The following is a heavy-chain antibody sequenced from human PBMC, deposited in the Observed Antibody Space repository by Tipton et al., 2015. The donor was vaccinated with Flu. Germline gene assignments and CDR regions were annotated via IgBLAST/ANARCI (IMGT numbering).Heavy chain of an antibody. D-gene: IGHD1/OR15-1a*01. CDR2: ISWNGGNT. V-gene: IGHV3-9*01. J-gene: IGHJ6*02. Sequence: SLRLSCAASGFTFNDFATHWVRQVPGKGLEWVSSISWNGGNTASADSVKARFSISRDNAKDIVYLQMNSLRPEDTALYYCAKDFRTSSLLYYYGMDVWGQGTTVTVSS. CDR1: GFTFNDFA. CDR3: AKDFRTSSLLYYYGMDV.